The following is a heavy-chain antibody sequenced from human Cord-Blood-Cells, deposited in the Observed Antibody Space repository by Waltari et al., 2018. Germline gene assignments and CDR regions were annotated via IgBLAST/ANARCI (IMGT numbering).Heavy chain of an antibody. D-gene: IGHD4-4*01. CDR1: GGSISSGGYY. CDR3: ARQDSNYGVAIDY. V-gene: IGHV4-31*03. CDR2: IYYSGRT. J-gene: IGHJ4*02. Sequence: QVQLQESGPGLVKPSQTLSLTCTVSGGSISSGGYYWSWIRQHPGKGLEWIGYIYYSGRTYNNPSLKSRVTISVDTSKNQFSLKLSSVTAADTAVYYCARQDSNYGVAIDYWGQGTLVTVSS.